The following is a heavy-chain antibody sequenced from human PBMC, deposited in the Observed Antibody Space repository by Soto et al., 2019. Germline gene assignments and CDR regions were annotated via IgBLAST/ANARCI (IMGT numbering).Heavy chain of an antibody. CDR3: ARHYSAAGYYYYYGMDV. J-gene: IGHJ6*02. Sequence: GEPLKISCKGSGYSFTSYWIGWVRQMPGKGLEWMGIIYPGDSDTRYSPSFQGQVTISADKSISTAYLQWSSLKASDTAMYYCARHYSAAGYYYYYGMDVWGQGTTVTVSS. CDR2: IYPGDSDT. V-gene: IGHV5-51*01. D-gene: IGHD6-13*01. CDR1: GYSFTSYW.